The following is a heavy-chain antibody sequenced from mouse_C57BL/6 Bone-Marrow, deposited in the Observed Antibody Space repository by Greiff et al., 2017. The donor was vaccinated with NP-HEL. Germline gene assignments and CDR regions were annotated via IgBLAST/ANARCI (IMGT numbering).Heavy chain of an antibody. CDR1: GYTFTSYW. J-gene: IGHJ4*01. CDR3: ARSSLLLLGWDY. Sequence: VQLQQPGAELVKPGASVKLSCKASGYTFTSYWMHWVKQRPGQGLEWIGMIHPNSGSTNYNEKFKSKATLTADKSSSTAYMQLSSLTSEDSAVYYCARSSLLLLGWDYWGQGTSVTVSS. CDR2: IHPNSGST. V-gene: IGHV1-64*01. D-gene: IGHD1-1*01.